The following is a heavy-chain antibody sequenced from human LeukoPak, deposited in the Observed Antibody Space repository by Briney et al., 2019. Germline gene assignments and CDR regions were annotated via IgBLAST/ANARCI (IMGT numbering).Heavy chain of an antibody. J-gene: IGHJ5*02. CDR1: GYTFTGYY. D-gene: IGHD5-24*01. Sequence: ASVTVSCKASGYTFTGYYMHWVRQAPGQGVEWMGRINPNSGGTNYAQKFQGRVTMTRDTSISTAYMELSRLRSDDTAVYYCARRRLTYNWFDPWGQGTLVTVSS. CDR3: ARRRLTYNWFDP. CDR2: INPNSGGT. V-gene: IGHV1-2*06.